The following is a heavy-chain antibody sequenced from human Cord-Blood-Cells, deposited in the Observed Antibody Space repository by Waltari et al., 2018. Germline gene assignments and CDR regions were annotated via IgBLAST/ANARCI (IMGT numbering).Heavy chain of an antibody. J-gene: IGHJ4*02. CDR3: ARAASVYDFWSGYYDY. V-gene: IGHV4-38-2*02. D-gene: IGHD3-3*01. CDR2: IYHSGST. Sequence: QVQLQESGPGLVKPSETLSLPCTVSGYSISSGYYWGSIRQPPGKGLEWIGSIYHSGSTYYNPSLKSRVTISVDTSKNQFSLKLSSVTAADTAVYYCARAASVYDFWSGYYDYWGQGTLVTVSS. CDR1: GYSISSGYY.